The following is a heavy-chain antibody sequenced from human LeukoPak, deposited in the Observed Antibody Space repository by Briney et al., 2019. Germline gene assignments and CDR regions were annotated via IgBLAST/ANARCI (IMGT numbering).Heavy chain of an antibody. D-gene: IGHD5-24*01. V-gene: IGHV4-59*08. Sequence: SETLSLTCTVSGGSISNYYWSWIRQPPGKGLEWIGYIHSSGRTKYDPSLESRVTISIDTSMNQFSLKVSSVTAPDTAVYYCARHQDGYGDYFDFWGRGILVTVSS. CDR3: ARHQDGYGDYFDF. CDR2: IHSSGRT. CDR1: GGSISNYY. J-gene: IGHJ4*02.